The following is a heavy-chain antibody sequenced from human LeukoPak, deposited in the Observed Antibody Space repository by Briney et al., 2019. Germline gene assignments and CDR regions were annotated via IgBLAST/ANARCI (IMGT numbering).Heavy chain of an antibody. Sequence: SQTLSLTCTVSGGSISSGSYYWSWIRQPAGKGLEWIGRIYTSGSTNYNPSLKSRVTISVDTSKNQFSLKLSSVTAADTAVYYCARLHKGVNRAFDYWGQGTLSPSPQ. CDR1: GGSISSGSYY. J-gene: IGHJ4*02. V-gene: IGHV4-61*02. CDR2: IYTSGST. D-gene: IGHD1-14*01. CDR3: ARLHKGVNRAFDY.